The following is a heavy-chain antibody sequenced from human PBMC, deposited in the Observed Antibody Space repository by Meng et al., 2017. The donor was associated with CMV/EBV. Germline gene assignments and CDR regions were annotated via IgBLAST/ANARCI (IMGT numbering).Heavy chain of an antibody. V-gene: IGHV3-30*04. CDR1: GFSFSSYA. CDR2: ISYDGTTK. J-gene: IGHJ4*02. CDR3: ARDRVYDFWSGNFDH. D-gene: IGHD3-3*01. Sequence: GESLKISCRVSGFSFSSYALHWVRQAPGKGLEWVSFISYDGTTKFYAESVKGRFTVSRDNSKNTLYLQLNSLRPEDTAIYYCARDRVYDFWSGNFDHWGQGALVTVSS.